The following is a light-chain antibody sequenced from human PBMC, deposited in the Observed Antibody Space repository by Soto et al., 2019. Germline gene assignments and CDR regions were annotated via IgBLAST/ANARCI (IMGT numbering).Light chain of an antibody. CDR1: QSVSSTY. V-gene: IGKV3-20*01. Sequence: EIVLTQSPGTLSLSPGERATLSCRASQSVSSTYLAWYQQKPGQAPSLLIYGASRRATGIPDRFSGSGSGTEFTLNISRLEPEDFAVYYCKPYERSPTTFGGGTKVEIK. J-gene: IGKJ4*01. CDR2: GAS. CDR3: KPYERSPTT.